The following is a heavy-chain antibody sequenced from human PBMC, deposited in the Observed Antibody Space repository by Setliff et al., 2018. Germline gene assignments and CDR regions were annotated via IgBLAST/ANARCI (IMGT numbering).Heavy chain of an antibody. CDR1: GFTFSSYE. D-gene: IGHD3-9*01. J-gene: IGHJ4*02. CDR3: ACPDILTGLSDY. V-gene: IGHV3-48*03. Sequence: GGSLRLSCAASGFTFSSYEMNWVRQAPGKGLEWVSYISSSGSTIFYAGSVKGRFTISRDNAKKSLYLQMNSLRAEDTAVYYCACPDILTGLSDYWGQGTLVTVSS. CDR2: ISSSGSTI.